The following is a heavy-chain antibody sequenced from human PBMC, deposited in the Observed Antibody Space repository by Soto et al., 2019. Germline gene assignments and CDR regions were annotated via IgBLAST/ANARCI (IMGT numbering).Heavy chain of an antibody. J-gene: IGHJ6*03. CDR3: ARGPYYYYYMHV. Sequence: VASVKVSCKASGYTFTSYDINWVRQATGQGLEWMGWMNPNSGNTGYAQKFQGRVTMTRNTSISTAYMELSSLRSEDTAVYYCARGPYYYYYMHVWGKGTTVTVSS. V-gene: IGHV1-8*01. CDR1: GYTFTSYD. CDR2: MNPNSGNT.